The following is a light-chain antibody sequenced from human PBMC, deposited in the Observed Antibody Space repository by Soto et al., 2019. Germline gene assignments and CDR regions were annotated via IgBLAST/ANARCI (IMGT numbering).Light chain of an antibody. Sequence: QSVLTQPPSVSGAPGQRVTISCTGSSSNIGSGYNVHWYQQLPGTAPKLLIYDNNNRPSGVPDRFSGSKSGTSASLAITGLQAEDEADYYCCSFALRSTLIFGGGTKLTVL. V-gene: IGLV1-40*01. CDR3: CSFALRSTLI. CDR1: SSNIGSGYN. J-gene: IGLJ2*01. CDR2: DNN.